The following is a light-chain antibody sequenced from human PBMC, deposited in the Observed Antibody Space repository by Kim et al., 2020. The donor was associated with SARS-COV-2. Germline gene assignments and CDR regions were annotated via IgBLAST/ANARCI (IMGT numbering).Light chain of an antibody. CDR2: GKN. Sequence: GQKTRITSQGDSVRSYDARWYHHSPGQAPVLGTYGKNNRPSGIPDRFCGSSSGNTASLTITGAQSEQKADYYCNARDSSGNHYVFGNGTKVTVL. CDR1: SVRSYD. CDR3: NARDSSGNHYV. V-gene: IGLV3-19*01. J-gene: IGLJ1*01.